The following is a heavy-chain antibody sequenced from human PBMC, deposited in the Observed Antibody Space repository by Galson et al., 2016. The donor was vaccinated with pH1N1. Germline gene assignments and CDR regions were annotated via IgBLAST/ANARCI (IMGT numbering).Heavy chain of an antibody. CDR1: GFIFRSYW. CDR2: INFDGTIT. V-gene: IGHV3-74*01. CDR3: ARELSCYPPCFYYYGMDV. Sequence: FLRLSCAGSGFIFRSYWMHWVRQVPGKGLVWVSHINFDGTITAYADSVKGRFTISRDNAKNTLYLQMNSLTIEDTAVYYCARELSCYPPCFYYYGMDVWGQGTTVTVSS. J-gene: IGHJ6*02. D-gene: IGHD5-12*01.